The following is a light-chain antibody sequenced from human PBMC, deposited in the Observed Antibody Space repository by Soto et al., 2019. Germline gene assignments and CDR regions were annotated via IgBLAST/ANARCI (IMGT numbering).Light chain of an antibody. CDR1: QDISNS. J-gene: IGKJ2*01. CDR3: LQHGSYPYT. CDR2: GAS. Sequence: DIQMTQSPSAMSVSVGDRVTITCRASQDISNSLAWFQQKPGKVPKRLIYGASSLQSGFPSRFSGSGSGTEFTLTISRLQPEDFATYYCLQHGSYPYTFGQGTKLEIK. V-gene: IGKV1-17*03.